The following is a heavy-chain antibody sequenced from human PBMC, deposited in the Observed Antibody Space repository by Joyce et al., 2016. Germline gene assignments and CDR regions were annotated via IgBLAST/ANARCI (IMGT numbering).Heavy chain of an antibody. D-gene: IGHD4-17*01. V-gene: IGHV3-30-3*01. J-gene: IGHJ5*02. CDR1: GFSFTSFS. CDR3: ARGTTVTGMGNWFDP. CDR2: ISPDGNRQ. Sequence: QVHLVESGGGVVQPGRSLPLSCAASGFSFTSFSMVWVPQAPGKGLEGAAVISPDGNRQYYGDSVKGRFIVSRDNSKNTVNLQMSGLGVEDTAVYYCARGTTVTGMGNWFDPWGQGTLVTVSS.